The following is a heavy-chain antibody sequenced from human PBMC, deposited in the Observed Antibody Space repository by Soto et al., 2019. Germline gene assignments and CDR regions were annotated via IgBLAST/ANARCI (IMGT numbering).Heavy chain of an antibody. Sequence: QVQLVESGGGVVQPGRSLRLSCAASGFTFSDCGMHWVRQAPGKGLEWVAGVTYEETEIHYADSVRGRFTISRDNSKNMVYLQMASLRVEDTAVYYCVKEQSSGYWQTADYWGQGTLITVSS. CDR2: VTYEETEI. J-gene: IGHJ4*02. CDR1: GFTFSDCG. V-gene: IGHV3-30*18. CDR3: VKEQSSGYWQTADY. D-gene: IGHD6-25*01.